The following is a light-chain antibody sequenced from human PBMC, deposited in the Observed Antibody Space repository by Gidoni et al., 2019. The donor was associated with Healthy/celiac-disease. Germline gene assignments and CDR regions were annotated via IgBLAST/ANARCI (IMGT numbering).Light chain of an antibody. CDR1: QSVSSY. CDR3: QQRSNWPRT. Sequence: EIVVTQSPATLSLSPGERATLTCRASQSVSSYLACYQQKPGQAPRLLIYDASNRATGIPARFSGSGSGTDFTLTISSLDPEDFAVYYCQQRSNWPRTFGQGTKVEIK. CDR2: DAS. J-gene: IGKJ1*01. V-gene: IGKV3-11*01.